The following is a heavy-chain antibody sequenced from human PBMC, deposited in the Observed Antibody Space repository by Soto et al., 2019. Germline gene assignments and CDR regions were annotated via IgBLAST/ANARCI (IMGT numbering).Heavy chain of an antibody. V-gene: IGHV4-34*01. J-gene: IGHJ5*02. D-gene: IGHD3-3*01. CDR2: INHSGST. Sequence: SETLSLTCAVYGGSFSGYYWSWIRQPPGKGLEWIGEINHSGSTNYNPSLKSRVTISVDTSKNQFSLKLSSVTAADTAVYYCARGRRGYYDFFQLHNWFDPWGQGTLVTVSS. CDR1: GGSFSGYY. CDR3: ARGRRGYYDFFQLHNWFDP.